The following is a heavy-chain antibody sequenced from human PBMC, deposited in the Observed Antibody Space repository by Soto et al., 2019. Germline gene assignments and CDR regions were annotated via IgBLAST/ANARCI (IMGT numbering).Heavy chain of an antibody. D-gene: IGHD3-16*02. CDR2: IYYSGST. J-gene: IGHJ5*02. Sequence: QVQLQESGPGLVKPSETLSLPCTVSGGSISSYYWSWIRQPPGKGLEWIGCIYYSGSTNYNHSLQSRVTISVDTSKNPFSLKLSSVTDADTAMYSRARHAARGDYAWGSYPWFEPWGQGNMPTVST. CDR1: GGSISSYY. CDR3: ARHAARGDYAWGSYPWFEP. V-gene: IGHV4-59*08.